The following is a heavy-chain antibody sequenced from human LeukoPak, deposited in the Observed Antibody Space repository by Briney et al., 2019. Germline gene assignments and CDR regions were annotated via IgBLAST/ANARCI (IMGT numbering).Heavy chain of an antibody. CDR1: GCSISSFY. D-gene: IGHD5-12*01. J-gene: IGHJ3*02. CDR3: PRDSGYDHDVDAFDI. CDR2: IYYSGST. V-gene: IGHV4-59*01. Sequence: SETLSLTGSVSGCSISSFYWMWLGPPPGEGREGIGYIYYSGSTNYNPSLKSRVTIAVDTSKNQFSLKQSSVTAADTAMYYCPRDSGYDHDVDAFDIWGQGTMVTVSS.